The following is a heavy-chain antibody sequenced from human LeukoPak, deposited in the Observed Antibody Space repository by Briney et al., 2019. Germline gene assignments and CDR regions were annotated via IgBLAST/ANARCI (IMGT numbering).Heavy chain of an antibody. CDR1: GNTFISYL. CDR3: ARGEVYFDY. V-gene: IGHV5-51*01. J-gene: IGHJ4*02. CDR2: INPGDSAT. Sequence: GEPLKTPCKVLGNTFISYLIGWVRQLPGKGLEWMGIINPGDSATRDSPSFQGQVTISVDESISTAYLQWSSLKAADTVMYYCARGEVYFDYWGQGTLVTVSS.